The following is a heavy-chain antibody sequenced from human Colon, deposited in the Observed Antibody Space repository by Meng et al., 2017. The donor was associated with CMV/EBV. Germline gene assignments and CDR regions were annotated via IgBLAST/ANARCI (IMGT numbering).Heavy chain of an antibody. CDR2: IVSSSTYI. V-gene: IGHV3-21*06. D-gene: IGHD3-3*01. CDR3: ARDTISGVVAFDY. J-gene: IGHJ4*02. Sequence: GESLKISCAASGFTFSSYGMNWVRQAPGKGLEWVASIVSSSTYIFYADSVKVRFTISRDNGKNLLYLQMNDLRAEDTGVYYCARDTISGVVAFDYWGQGTLVTVSS. CDR1: GFTFSSYG.